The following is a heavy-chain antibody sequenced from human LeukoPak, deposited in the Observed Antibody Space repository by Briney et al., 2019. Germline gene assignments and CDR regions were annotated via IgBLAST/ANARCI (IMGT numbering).Heavy chain of an antibody. CDR2: ISACNGNT. CDR1: GYTFTSYG. V-gene: IGHV1-18*01. CDR3: ARVVVVFTGAAAGTGFDY. Sequence: GASVKVSCKASGYTFTSYGISWVRQAPGQGLEWMGWISACNGNTNYAQKLQGRVTMTTDTSTSTAYMELRSLRSDDTAVYYCARVVVVFTGAAAGTGFDYWGQGTLVTVSS. J-gene: IGHJ4*02. D-gene: IGHD6-13*01.